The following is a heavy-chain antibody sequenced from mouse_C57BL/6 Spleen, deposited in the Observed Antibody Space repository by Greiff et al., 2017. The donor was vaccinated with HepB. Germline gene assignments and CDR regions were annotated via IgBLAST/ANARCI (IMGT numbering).Heavy chain of an antibody. V-gene: IGHV2-5*01. J-gene: IGHJ1*03. CDR2: IWRGGST. Sequence: VQLQQSGPGLVQPSQSLSITCTVSGFSFTSYGVHWVRQSPGKGLEWLGVIWRGGSTDYNAAFMSRLIITTDNSKSQVFFKMNSLQADDTAIYYCAKNWGDWYFDVWGTGTTVTVSS. CDR3: AKNWGDWYFDV. CDR1: GFSFTSYG.